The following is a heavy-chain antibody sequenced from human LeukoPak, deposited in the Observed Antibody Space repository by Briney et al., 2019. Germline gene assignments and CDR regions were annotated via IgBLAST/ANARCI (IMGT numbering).Heavy chain of an antibody. D-gene: IGHD5-18*01. CDR3: AATWIQLWLLTY. CDR1: GFTFSSYG. J-gene: IGHJ4*02. V-gene: IGHV3-30*03. Sequence: PGGSLRLSCAASGFTFSSYGMHWVRQAPGKGLEWVAVISYDGSNKYYADSVKGRFTISRDNSKNTLYLQMNSLRAEDTAVYYCAATWIQLWLLTYWGQGTLVTVSS. CDR2: ISYDGSNK.